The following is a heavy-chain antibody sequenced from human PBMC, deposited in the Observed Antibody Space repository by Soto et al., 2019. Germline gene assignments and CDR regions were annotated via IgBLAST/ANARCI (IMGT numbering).Heavy chain of an antibody. Sequence: GGSLRVSCAASGFAFDDYVMHWVRQPPGRGLEWVSGITWNGGTIRYVDSVKGRFTISRDNAENSLYLQMNSLRPEDTAVYYCAKGGSAALIAPSGRDNWFDPWGQGTQVTVSS. CDR1: GFAFDDYV. CDR2: ITWNGGTI. J-gene: IGHJ5*02. V-gene: IGHV3-9*01. D-gene: IGHD6-13*01. CDR3: AKGGSAALIAPSGRDNWFDP.